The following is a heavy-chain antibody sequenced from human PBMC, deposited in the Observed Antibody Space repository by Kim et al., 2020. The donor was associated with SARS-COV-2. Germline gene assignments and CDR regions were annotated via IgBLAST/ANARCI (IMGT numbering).Heavy chain of an antibody. D-gene: IGHD3-16*01. CDR3: ANTRGAAGKQECLDF. J-gene: IGHJ4*01. CDR1: GFTFGDYA. CDR2: ISCNTGSG. V-gene: IGHV3-9*01. Sequence: GGSLRLSCAASGFTFGDYAMHWVRQAPGKGLEWVAFISCNTGSGGKADAANVRVTFTIDNAKTTRNLHMNILRPEDAALYDCANTRGAAGKQECLDF.